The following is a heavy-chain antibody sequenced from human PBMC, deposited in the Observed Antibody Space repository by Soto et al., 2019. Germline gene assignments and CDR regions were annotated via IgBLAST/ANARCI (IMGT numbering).Heavy chain of an antibody. Sequence: GGSLRLSCAASGFTFSSYWMNWVRQAPGKGLEWVANIKQDGSEKYYVDSAKGRFTISRDNAKNSLYLQMNSLRAEDTAVYYCAKGAGAAAGILDYWGQGTLVTVSS. CDR2: IKQDGSEK. J-gene: IGHJ4*02. CDR1: GFTFSSYW. V-gene: IGHV3-7*01. D-gene: IGHD6-13*01. CDR3: AKGAGAAAGILDY.